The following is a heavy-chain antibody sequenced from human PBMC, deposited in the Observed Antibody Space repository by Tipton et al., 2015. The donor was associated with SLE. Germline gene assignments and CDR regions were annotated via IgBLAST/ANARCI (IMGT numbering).Heavy chain of an antibody. CDR3: AVAGSRRGAFDI. CDR2: INHSGFT. V-gene: IGHV4-34*01. D-gene: IGHD6-19*01. J-gene: IGHJ3*02. Sequence: TLSLTCSVSGGSMTGSYWSWVRQPPGKGLEWIGEINHSGFTNYRPSLESRVTMSADRSRNQLSLKLNSVTAADIAVYFCAVAGSRRGAFDIWGQGTKVTVSS. CDR1: GGSMTGSY.